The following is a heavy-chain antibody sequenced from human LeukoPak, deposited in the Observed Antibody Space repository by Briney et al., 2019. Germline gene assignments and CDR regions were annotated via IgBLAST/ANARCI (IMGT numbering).Heavy chain of an antibody. CDR3: ARWSSGWYGLDY. V-gene: IGHV4-4*02. CDR1: GGSISSSNW. D-gene: IGHD6-19*01. Sequence: AETLSLTCAVSGGSISSSNWWSWVRQPPGKGLEWIGEIYHSGSTNYNPSLKSRVTISVDKSKNQFSLKLSSVTAADTAVYYCARWSSGWYGLDYWGQGTLVTVSS. CDR2: IYHSGST. J-gene: IGHJ4*02.